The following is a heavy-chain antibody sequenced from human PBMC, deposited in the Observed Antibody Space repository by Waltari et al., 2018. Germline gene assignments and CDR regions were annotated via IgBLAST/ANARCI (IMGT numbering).Heavy chain of an antibody. CDR2: VYTTGTT. D-gene: IGHD3-16*01. J-gene: IGHJ1*01. CDR3: ARGYSDDGGEYFQH. CDR1: VVSIGDYY. Sequence: QVQLQESGPRLVGPWETRSLTCRIPVVSIGDYYWSWTRQPAGKGREFIGRVYTTGTTDYNPSLRSRATVSVDKSKNHFSLSLTSVTAADTAIYYCARGYSDDGGEYFQHWGQGTLVSVSS. V-gene: IGHV4-4*07.